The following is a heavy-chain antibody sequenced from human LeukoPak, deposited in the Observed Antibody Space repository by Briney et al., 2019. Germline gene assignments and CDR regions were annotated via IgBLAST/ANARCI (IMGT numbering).Heavy chain of an antibody. CDR2: IYSDGST. CDR3: AKDQILGNTYYYDSSGWDY. Sequence: GGSLRLSCAASGLTVRNNYMSWVRQSPGKGLEWVSVIYSDGSTYYEDSVKARFTISRHNSKNTLYLQMNSLRAEDTAVYYCAKDQILGNTYYYDSSGWDYWGQGTLVTVSS. D-gene: IGHD3-22*01. J-gene: IGHJ4*02. CDR1: GLTVRNNY. V-gene: IGHV3-53*01.